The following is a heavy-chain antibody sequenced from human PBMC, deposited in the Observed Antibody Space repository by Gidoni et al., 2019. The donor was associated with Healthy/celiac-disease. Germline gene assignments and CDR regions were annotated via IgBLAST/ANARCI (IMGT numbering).Heavy chain of an antibody. CDR1: GFTFSSYD. Sequence: EVQLVESGGGLVQPGGSLRLSCAASGFTFSSYDMHWVRQATGKGLEWVSAIGTAGDTYYPGPVKGRFTISRENAKNSLYLKMNSLRAEDTAVYYCARGSYRGSLEDFWSGYPVDYWGQGTLVTVSS. V-gene: IGHV3-13*01. J-gene: IGHJ4*02. CDR2: IGTAGDT. D-gene: IGHD3-3*01. CDR3: ARGSYRGSLEDFWSGYPVDY.